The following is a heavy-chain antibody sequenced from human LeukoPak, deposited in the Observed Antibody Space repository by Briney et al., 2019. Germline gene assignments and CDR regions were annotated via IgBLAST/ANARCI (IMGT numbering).Heavy chain of an antibody. J-gene: IGHJ3*02. Sequence: GSLRLSCAASGFTVSSNYMSWVRHPPGKGLEWIGEINHSGSTNYNPSLKSRVTISVDTSKNQFSLKLSSVTAADTAVYYCARTSYGSGSYPLDAFDIWGQGTMVTVSS. V-gene: IGHV4-34*01. CDR2: INHSGST. D-gene: IGHD3-10*01. CDR3: ARTSYGSGSYPLDAFDI. CDR1: GFTVSSNY.